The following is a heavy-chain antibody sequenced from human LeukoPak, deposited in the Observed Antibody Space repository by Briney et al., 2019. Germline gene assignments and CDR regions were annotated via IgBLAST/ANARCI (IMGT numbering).Heavy chain of an antibody. J-gene: IGHJ4*02. Sequence: SETLSLTCTVSGGSISSYYWSWIRQPPGKGLEWIGYINYSGSTNYNPSLKSRVTISVDTSRNQLSLKLTSVTAADTAVYYCARATDSNGWLFDYWGQGALVTVSS. CDR3: ARATDSNGWLFDY. CDR1: GGSISSYY. D-gene: IGHD6-19*01. CDR2: INYSGST. V-gene: IGHV4-59*01.